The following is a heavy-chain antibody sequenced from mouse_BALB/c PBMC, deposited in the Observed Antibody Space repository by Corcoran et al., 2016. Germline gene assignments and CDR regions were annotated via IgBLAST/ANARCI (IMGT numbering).Heavy chain of an antibody. D-gene: IGHD2-1*01. CDR3: ARQAYGKGAMDY. CDR2: INTYTGEP. V-gene: IGHV9-3-1*01. J-gene: IGHJ4*01. CDR1: WYNFTNYG. Sequence: QIQLVQSGPELKKPGETVKISCKASWYNFTNYGMNWVKQAPGKGLKWMGWINTYTGEPTYADDFKGRFAFSLETSASTAYLQINNLKNEDTATYFCARQAYGKGAMDYWGQGTSVTVSS.